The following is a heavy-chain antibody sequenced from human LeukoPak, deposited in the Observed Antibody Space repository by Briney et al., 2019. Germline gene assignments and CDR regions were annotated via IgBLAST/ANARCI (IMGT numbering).Heavy chain of an antibody. Sequence: ASVKVSCKASGYTFIAYYMHWVRQAPGQGLEWMGWINPNSGGTNYAQKFQGRVTMTRDTSISTAYMELNRLRSDDTAIYYCAREDEIQLWFSLDYWGQGTLVTVSS. CDR1: GYTFIAYY. CDR2: INPNSGGT. CDR3: AREDEIQLWFSLDY. V-gene: IGHV1-2*02. D-gene: IGHD5-18*01. J-gene: IGHJ4*02.